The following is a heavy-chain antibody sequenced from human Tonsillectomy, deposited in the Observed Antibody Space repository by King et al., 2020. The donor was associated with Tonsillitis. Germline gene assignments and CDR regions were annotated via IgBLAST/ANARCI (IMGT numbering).Heavy chain of an antibody. CDR2: ISSSSSTI. V-gene: IGHV3-48*01. J-gene: IGHJ4*02. CDR3: ARDLLIGAFDS. Sequence: VQLVESGGGLVQPGGSLRLSCAASGLTFSSYSMNWVRQAPGKGLEWVSYISSSSSTIYYGDSVKGRFTISRDNAKNSLYLQMNSLRAEDTAVYYCARDLLIGAFDSWGQGTLVTVSS. D-gene: IGHD3-10*01. CDR1: GLTFSSYS.